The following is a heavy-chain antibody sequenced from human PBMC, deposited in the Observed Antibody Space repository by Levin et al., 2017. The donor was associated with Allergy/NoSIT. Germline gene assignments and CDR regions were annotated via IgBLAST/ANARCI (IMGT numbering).Heavy chain of an antibody. CDR1: GFNDYA. Sequence: PAGGSLRLSCAASGFNDYAMHWVRQAPGKGLEHVSSISGDGGSTFYANSAKGRFTISRDKSENSLFLQLGSLRAEDTAFYYCAGTKYYDIMPRFDFWGQGILVTVSS. D-gene: IGHD3-3*01. CDR2: ISGDGGST. V-gene: IGHV3-64*01. CDR3: AGTKYYDIMPRFDF. J-gene: IGHJ4*02.